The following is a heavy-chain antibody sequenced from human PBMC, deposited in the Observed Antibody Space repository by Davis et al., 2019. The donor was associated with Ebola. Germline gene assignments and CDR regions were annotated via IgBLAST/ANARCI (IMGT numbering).Heavy chain of an antibody. CDR2: TSAYSGNT. Sequence: ASVKVSCKASAYNFTGYYMHWVRQPPGHRLECMGWTSAYSGNTNYAQKLQGRVTMTTDTSTSTAYVELRSLRSNDTAVYYCARDYYDSSVYFQHWGKGTLVTVSS. D-gene: IGHD3-22*01. V-gene: IGHV1-18*04. J-gene: IGHJ1*01. CDR1: AYNFTGYY. CDR3: ARDYYDSSVYFQH.